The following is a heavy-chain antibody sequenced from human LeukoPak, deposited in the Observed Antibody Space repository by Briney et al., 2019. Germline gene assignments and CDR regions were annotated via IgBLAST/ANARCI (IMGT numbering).Heavy chain of an antibody. Sequence: ASVKVSCKASGYTFTSYDINWVRQATGQGLEWMGWMNPNSGNTGYAQKFQGRVTITRNTSISTAYMELSSLRSEDTAVYYCARAEVHGYGTYYYGMDVWGQGTMVTVSS. J-gene: IGHJ6*02. V-gene: IGHV1-8*03. CDR2: MNPNSGNT. D-gene: IGHD5-18*01. CDR3: ARAEVHGYGTYYYGMDV. CDR1: GYTFTSYD.